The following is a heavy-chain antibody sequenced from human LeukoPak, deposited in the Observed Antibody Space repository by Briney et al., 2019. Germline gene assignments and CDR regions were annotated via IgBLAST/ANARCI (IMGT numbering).Heavy chain of an antibody. V-gene: IGHV4-30-4*01. D-gene: IGHD3-10*01. J-gene: IGHJ4*02. Sequence: SETLSLTCTVSGGSISSGDYYWSWIRQPPGKGLEWIVHIYYSGSTYYNPSLKSRLTISVDTSKNQFSLKLSSVTAADTAVYYCASEVTMVRGRGVDYWGQGTLVTVSS. CDR1: GGSISSGDYY. CDR3: ASEVTMVRGRGVDY. CDR2: IYYSGST.